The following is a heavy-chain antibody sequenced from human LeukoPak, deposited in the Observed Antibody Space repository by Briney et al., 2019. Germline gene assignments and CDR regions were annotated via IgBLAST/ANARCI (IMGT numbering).Heavy chain of an antibody. CDR1: GFTFDDYA. V-gene: IGHV3-9*01. CDR3: AKFSEGLLPFDY. CDR2: ISWNSGSI. D-gene: IGHD3-3*01. J-gene: IGHJ4*02. Sequence: GGSLRLSCAASGFTFDDYAMHWVRQAPGKGLEWVSGISWNSGSIGYADSVKGRFTISRDNAKNSLYLQMNSLRAEDTALYYCAKFSEGLLPFDYWGQGTLVTVSS.